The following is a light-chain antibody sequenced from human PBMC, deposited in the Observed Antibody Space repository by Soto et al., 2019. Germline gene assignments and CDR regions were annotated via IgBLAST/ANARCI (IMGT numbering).Light chain of an antibody. V-gene: IGLV1-40*01. Sequence: QSVLTHPPSVSGAPGQRVTISCTGRNSNIGAAGYAVHWYQQLPVTAPKLLIYGNSNRPSGVPDRFSGSKSGTSASLAITGLQAEDEADYYCHSYDSSLSNWVFGGGTKVTV. J-gene: IGLJ3*02. CDR2: GNS. CDR1: NSNIGAAGYA. CDR3: HSYDSSLSNWV.